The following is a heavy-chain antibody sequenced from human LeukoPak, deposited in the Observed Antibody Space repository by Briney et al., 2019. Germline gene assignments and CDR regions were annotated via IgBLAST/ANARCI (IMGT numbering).Heavy chain of an antibody. D-gene: IGHD2-15*01. Sequence: GRSLRLSCAPSGFKFTYYWITWARHAPGKGLEWLANIKESVSEKYYMDSVKGRLTISRDNADNLVYLQMNSLRVEDTAVYYCARGWGEKGRCRGGTCNNPQFDYWGQGILVTVSS. CDR1: GFKFTYYW. J-gene: IGHJ4*02. CDR3: ARGWGEKGRCRGGTCNNPQFDY. V-gene: IGHV3-7*01. CDR2: IKESVSEK.